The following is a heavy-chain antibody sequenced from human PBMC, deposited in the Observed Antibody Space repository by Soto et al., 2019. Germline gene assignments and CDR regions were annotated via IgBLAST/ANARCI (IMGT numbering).Heavy chain of an antibody. V-gene: IGHV3-23*01. D-gene: IGHD3-22*01. CDR2: FSAGGDYR. CDR3: AREARYDRGVYHYEGIDY. J-gene: IGHJ4*02. CDR1: GFSFSDYS. Sequence: EVQLLQSGGGLAQPGGSLTLSCAASGFSFSDYSMNWVRRAPGKGLEWVSAFSAGGDYRHYADSVKGRFTISRDNSKNTLFLQMNNLRAEDTARYYCAREARYDRGVYHYEGIDYWGQGTLVTVSS.